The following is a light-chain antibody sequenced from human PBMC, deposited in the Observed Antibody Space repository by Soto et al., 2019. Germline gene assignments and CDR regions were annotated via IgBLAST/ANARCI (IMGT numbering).Light chain of an antibody. CDR1: QSVSSY. Sequence: EIVLTQSPGSLSLSPGERATLSCRASQSVSSYLAWYQQKPGQAPRLLIFDASNRATGTPARFSGSGSGTDFTLTISSLQSEDFAVYYCQQYNNWPPTFGQGTRLEI. V-gene: IGKV3-11*01. CDR3: QQYNNWPPT. CDR2: DAS. J-gene: IGKJ5*01.